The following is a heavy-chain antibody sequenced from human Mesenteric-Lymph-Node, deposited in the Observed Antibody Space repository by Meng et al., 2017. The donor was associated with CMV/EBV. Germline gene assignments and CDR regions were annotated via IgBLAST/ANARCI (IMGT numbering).Heavy chain of an antibody. J-gene: IGHJ4*02. V-gene: IGHV4-34*01. D-gene: IGHD4-23*01. CDR3: ARHQRWLKSEGGFNY. CDR1: GGSFMGYY. CDR2: INHSGST. Sequence: QGQLTPWGAGLLKPPETRSLSCAVYGGSFMGYYWSWIRQPPGKGLEWIGEINHSGSTNYNPSLKSRVTISVDTSKNQFSLKLSSVTAADTAVYYCARHQRWLKSEGGFNYWGQGTLVTVSS.